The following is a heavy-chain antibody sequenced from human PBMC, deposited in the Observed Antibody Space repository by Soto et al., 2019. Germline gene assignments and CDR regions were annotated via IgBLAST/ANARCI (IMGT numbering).Heavy chain of an antibody. CDR2: INRHGDST. Sequence: EVYLVESGGGVVRPGGSLRLSCAASGFGFDEYGMSWVRQGPGKGLEWVSGINRHGDSTGYADSVKGRFTISRDNAKNSLYLEMNGLRAEDTAFYYCARDHRWSYEYGDSAVSWGQGTLVTVSS. V-gene: IGHV3-20*04. D-gene: IGHD4-17*01. J-gene: IGHJ5*02. CDR3: ARDHRWSYEYGDSAVS. CDR1: GFGFDEYG.